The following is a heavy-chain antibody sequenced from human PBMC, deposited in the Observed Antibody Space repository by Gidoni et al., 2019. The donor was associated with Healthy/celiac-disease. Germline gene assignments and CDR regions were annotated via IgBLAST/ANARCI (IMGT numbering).Heavy chain of an antibody. CDR2: INHSGST. CDR1: GGSFSGYY. J-gene: IGHJ2*01. CDR3: ARGRWWWDVVVPAAPARAYSNYYRYWYFDL. D-gene: IGHD2-2*01. V-gene: IGHV4-34*01. Sequence: QVQLQQWGAGLLKPSETLSLTCAVYGGSFSGYYWSWIRQPPGKGLEWIGEINHSGSTNYNPSLKSRVTISVDTSKNQFSLKLSSVTAADTAVYYCARGRWWWDVVVPAAPARAYSNYYRYWYFDLWGRGTLVTVSS.